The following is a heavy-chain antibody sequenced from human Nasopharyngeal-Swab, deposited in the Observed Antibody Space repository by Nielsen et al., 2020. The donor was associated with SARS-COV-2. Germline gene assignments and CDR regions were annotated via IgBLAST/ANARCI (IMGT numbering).Heavy chain of an antibody. CDR3: ARGLSSYGYYN. Sequence: WIRQPPGKGLEWIGEINHSGSTSYNPSLKSRVTISVDTSKKQFSLKLSSVTSADTAVYFCARGLSSYGYYNWGQGTLVTVSS. D-gene: IGHD5-18*01. J-gene: IGHJ4*02. V-gene: IGHV4-34*13. CDR2: INHSGST.